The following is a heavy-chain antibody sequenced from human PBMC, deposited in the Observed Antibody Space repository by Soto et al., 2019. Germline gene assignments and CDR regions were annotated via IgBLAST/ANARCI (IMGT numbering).Heavy chain of an antibody. CDR3: ASDSGYSDLWVNYGMDV. Sequence: EVQLVESGGGLVKPGGSLRLSCAASGFTFSSYSMNWVRQAPGKGLEWVSSISSSSSYIYYADSVKGRFTISRDNAKNSLYLQMNSLRAEDKAVYYCASDSGYSDLWVNYGMDVWGQGTTVTVSS. CDR1: GFTFSSYS. V-gene: IGHV3-21*01. CDR2: ISSSSSYI. D-gene: IGHD5-12*01. J-gene: IGHJ6*02.